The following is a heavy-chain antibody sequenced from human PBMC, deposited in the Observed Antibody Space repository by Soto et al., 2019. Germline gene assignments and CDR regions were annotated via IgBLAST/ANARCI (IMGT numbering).Heavy chain of an antibody. J-gene: IGHJ6*03. V-gene: IGHV3-21*06. CDR2: ISSSSSFM. Sequence: EVQLVESGGGLVKPGGSLRLSCAASGFPFNDYNMNWVRQAPGKGLEWVSSISSSSSFMYYVDSLKGRITNSRDNAKTSQYLQMTSLRAEDTAVYYCAKTDIVVVPTTKNFDYHMDAWAKGTTVTVSS. CDR3: AKTDIVVVPTTKNFDYHMDA. D-gene: IGHD2-2*01. CDR1: GFPFNDYN.